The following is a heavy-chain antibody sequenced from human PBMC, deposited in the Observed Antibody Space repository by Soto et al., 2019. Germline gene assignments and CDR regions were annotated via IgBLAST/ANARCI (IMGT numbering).Heavy chain of an antibody. D-gene: IGHD2-15*01. CDR3: ARGCRGGSCTDDPPNAFDL. Sequence: PGGSLRLSCAASGFTFSDYYMSWIRQAPGKGLEWVSYISSSGSTIYYADCVRGRFTISRDNAKNSLYLQMNSLRAEDTAVYYCARGCRGGSCTDDPPNAFDLWGQGTMVTVSS. CDR2: ISSSGSTI. J-gene: IGHJ3*01. V-gene: IGHV3-11*01. CDR1: GFTFSDYY.